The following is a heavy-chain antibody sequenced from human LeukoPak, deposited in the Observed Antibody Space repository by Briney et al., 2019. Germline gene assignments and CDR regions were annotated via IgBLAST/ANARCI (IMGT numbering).Heavy chain of an antibody. CDR3: ARADSSGWYTVDY. CDR1: RFTFSDYA. J-gene: IGHJ4*02. V-gene: IGHV3-48*03. Sequence: GGSLRLSCSASRFTFSDYAMNWVRQAPGKGLEWLSYISSSGSPIYYADSVKGRFTVSRDNAKNSLYLQMNSLRAEDTAVYYCARADSSGWYTVDYWGQGTLVTVSS. D-gene: IGHD6-19*01. CDR2: ISSSGSPI.